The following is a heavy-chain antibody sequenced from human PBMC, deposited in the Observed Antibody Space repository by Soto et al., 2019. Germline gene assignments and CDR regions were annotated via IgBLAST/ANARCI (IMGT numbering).Heavy chain of an antibody. CDR1: GVTFTGSA. CDR3: SAEMVAGGLV. Sequence: SVKVSCKASGVTFTGSARRWLRQARGQRLEWIGRIVVGSGNADYAQNFQERVTFTRDMSTGSVYMEMSGLTFEDTAIYYCSAEMVAGGLVWGQGTLVTVSS. D-gene: IGHD6-19*01. CDR2: IVVGSGNA. J-gene: IGHJ4*02. V-gene: IGHV1-58*01.